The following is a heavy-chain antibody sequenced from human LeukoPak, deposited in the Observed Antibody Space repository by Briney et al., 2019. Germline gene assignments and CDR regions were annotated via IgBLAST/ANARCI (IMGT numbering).Heavy chain of an antibody. Sequence: PGGSLRLSCAASGFTFSDYYMSWIRQAPGKGLEWVSYISSNSYTNYADSVKGRFTISRDNAKNSLYLQMNSLRAEDTAVYYCARLYCSGGSCHKDYYYYGMDVWGKGTTVTVSP. J-gene: IGHJ6*04. CDR1: GFTFSDYY. V-gene: IGHV3-11*06. D-gene: IGHD2-15*01. CDR3: ARLYCSGGSCHKDYYYYGMDV. CDR2: ISSNSYT.